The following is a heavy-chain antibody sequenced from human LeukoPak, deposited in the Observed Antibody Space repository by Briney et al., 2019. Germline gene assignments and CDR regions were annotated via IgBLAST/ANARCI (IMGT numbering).Heavy chain of an antibody. CDR2: ISGSGGST. CDR1: GFTVNNNY. V-gene: IGHV3-11*01. J-gene: IGHJ2*01. CDR3: ARRMTTVTTRYFDL. Sequence: GGSLRLSCAVSGFTVNNNYMHWVRQAPGKGLEWVSAISGSGGSTYYADSVKGRFTISRDNAKNFLYLQMNSLRVEDTALYYCARRMTTVTTRYFDLWGRGTLVTVSS. D-gene: IGHD4-17*01.